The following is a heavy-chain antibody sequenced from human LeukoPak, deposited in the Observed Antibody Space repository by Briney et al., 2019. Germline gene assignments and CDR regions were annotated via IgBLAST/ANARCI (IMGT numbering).Heavy chain of an antibody. V-gene: IGHV1-2*02. Sequence: ASVKVPCKASGYTFTGYYMHWVRQAPGQGLEWMGWINPNSGGTNYAQKFQGRVTMTRDTSISTTYMELSRLRSDDTAVYYCARDRTTVTKYYYYYYMDVWGNGTTVTVSS. J-gene: IGHJ6*03. CDR2: INPNSGGT. D-gene: IGHD4-17*01. CDR1: GYTFTGYY. CDR3: ARDRTTVTKYYYYYYMDV.